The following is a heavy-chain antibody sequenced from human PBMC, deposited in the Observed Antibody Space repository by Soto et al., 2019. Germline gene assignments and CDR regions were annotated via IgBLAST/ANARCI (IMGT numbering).Heavy chain of an antibody. V-gene: IGHV3-33*08. CDR1: GFTFSSYG. CDR2: IWYDGSNK. CDR3: ARECGARYSYGYDRYYHHYGMDI. J-gene: IGHJ6*02. D-gene: IGHD5-18*01. Sequence: GGSLRLSCAASGFTFSSYGMNWVRQAPGKXLEWVAVIWYDGSNKYNADSVKGRFTISRDNSKNTLYLQMHSLRAEDTAVYYCARECGARYSYGYDRYYHHYGMDIWGQGTTVTVSS.